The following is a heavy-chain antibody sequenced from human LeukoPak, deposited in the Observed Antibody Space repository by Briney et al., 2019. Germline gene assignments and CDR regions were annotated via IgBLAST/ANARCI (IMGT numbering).Heavy chain of an antibody. D-gene: IGHD3-3*01. Sequence: GGSLRLSCAASGFIFSSYGMHWVRQAPGKGLEWVAFIQYDGSNKYYVDSVKGRFTISRDNSKNTLYLQMNSLRVEDTAVYYCATYYDFWGGLRDEFEYWGQGTLVTVSS. CDR3: ATYYDFWGGLRDEFEY. J-gene: IGHJ4*02. CDR1: GFIFSSYG. CDR2: IQYDGSNK. V-gene: IGHV3-30*02.